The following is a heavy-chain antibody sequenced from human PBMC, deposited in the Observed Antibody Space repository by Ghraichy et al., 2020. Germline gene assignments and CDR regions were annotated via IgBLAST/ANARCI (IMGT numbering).Heavy chain of an antibody. CDR3: ARDAGDGEDYYYGMDV. D-gene: IGHD7-27*01. J-gene: IGHJ6*02. V-gene: IGHV4-59*01. CDR1: GGSISSYY. CDR2: IYYSGST. Sequence: GSLRLSCTVSGGSISSYYWSWIRQPPGKGLEWIGYIYYSGSTNYNPSLKSRVTISVDTSKNQFSLKLSSVTAADTAVYYCARDAGDGEDYYYGMDVWGQGTKVTVPS.